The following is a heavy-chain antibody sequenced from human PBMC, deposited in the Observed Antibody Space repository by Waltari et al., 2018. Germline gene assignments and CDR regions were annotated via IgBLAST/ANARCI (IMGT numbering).Heavy chain of an antibody. D-gene: IGHD3-16*01. Sequence: QVQLQQSGPGLVKPSQTLSLTCAISGASVSSNTAAWTWIRQSPSQGLEWLGRTYYRSKWYTDYAVSVKSRITINPDTSKNQFSLQLNSVSPEDTAVYYCARRLGVSAPPYYYGMDVWGQGTTVTVSS. V-gene: IGHV6-1*01. J-gene: IGHJ6*02. CDR2: TYYRSKWYT. CDR3: ARRLGVSAPPYYYGMDV. CDR1: GASVSSNTAA.